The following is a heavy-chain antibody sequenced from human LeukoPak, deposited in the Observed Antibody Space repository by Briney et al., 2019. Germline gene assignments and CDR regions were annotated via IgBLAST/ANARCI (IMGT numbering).Heavy chain of an antibody. CDR1: GGSFSGYY. J-gene: IGHJ6*02. Sequence: SETLSLTCAVYGGSFSGYYWSWIRQPPGKGLEWIGEINHSGSTNYNPSLKSRATISVDTSKNQFSLKLSSVTAADTAVYYCARGGRYYDSSGYHLHYYYGMDVWGQGTTVTVSS. V-gene: IGHV4-34*01. D-gene: IGHD3-22*01. CDR3: ARGGRYYDSSGYHLHYYYGMDV. CDR2: INHSGST.